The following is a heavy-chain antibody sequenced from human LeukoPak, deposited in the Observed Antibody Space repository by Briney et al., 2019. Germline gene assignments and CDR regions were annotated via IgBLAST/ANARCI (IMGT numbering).Heavy chain of an antibody. Sequence: ASVKVSCKASGYTFTSYDINWVRQATGQGLEWMGWISPHSGFAMYPQRFQGRVTMTTDTSISTAFLEVRRLRSDDTAAYYCARQTGDDALDIWGQGTMITVYS. V-gene: IGHV1-2*02. CDR3: ARQTGDDALDI. CDR1: GYTFTSYD. D-gene: IGHD7-27*01. CDR2: ISPHSGFA. J-gene: IGHJ3*02.